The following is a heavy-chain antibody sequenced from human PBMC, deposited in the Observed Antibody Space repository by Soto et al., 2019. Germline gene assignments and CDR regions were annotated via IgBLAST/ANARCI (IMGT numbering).Heavy chain of an antibody. V-gene: IGHV1-69*01. CDR1: GDSFSDHG. CDR2: IIPMFGAP. J-gene: IGHJ5*01. Sequence: QVQLVQSGAEVKEPGSSVKVSCKASGDSFSDHGISWVRQAPGQGLEWVGGIIPMFGAPNYAQKFQDRVTITAVACTTSYYMELSSLRSEDTAVYYCARGLRKTLPGRLDSWVQGTRVNVSS. CDR3: ARGLRKTLPGRLDS. D-gene: IGHD1-26*01.